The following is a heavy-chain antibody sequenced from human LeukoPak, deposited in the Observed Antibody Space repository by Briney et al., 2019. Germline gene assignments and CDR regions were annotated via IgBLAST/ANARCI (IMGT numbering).Heavy chain of an antibody. D-gene: IGHD6-19*01. CDR2: INPNSGGT. CDR3: ARASREYSSGWYRVDYFDY. V-gene: IGHV1-2*02. J-gene: IGHJ4*02. CDR1: EYSFTGYY. Sequence: ASVKVSCKASEYSFTGYYMHWVRQAPGQGLEWMGWINPNSGGTNYAQKFQGRVTMTRDTSISTAYMELSRLRSDDTAVYYCARASREYSSGWYRVDYFDYWGQGTLVTVSS.